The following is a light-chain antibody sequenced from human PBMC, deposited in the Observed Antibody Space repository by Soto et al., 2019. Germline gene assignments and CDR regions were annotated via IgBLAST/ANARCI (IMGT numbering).Light chain of an antibody. CDR2: GDS. CDR1: QAIRND. CDR3: LQDYTYPWT. Sequence: ALQMTQSPSSLSSSLGDRVTITWRASQAIRNDLGWYQQKTGKAPNILIFGDSNLQVGVPVRFSASGSGTNFNLTISKLQPEDFASYYCLQDYTYPWTCGQGTKVDIK. V-gene: IGKV1-6*01. J-gene: IGKJ1*01.